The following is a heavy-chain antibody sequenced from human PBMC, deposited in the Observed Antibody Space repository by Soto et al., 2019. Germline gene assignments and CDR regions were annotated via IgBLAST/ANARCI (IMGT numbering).Heavy chain of an antibody. Sequence: GGSLRLSCAASGFSFSNYAMSRVRQAPGTGLEWVSAIDSGGGSTYYAASVKGRFSISRDNSKNTLYLQMNSLRAEDTAVYYCAKDVSYSSSSISPSPDAFDIWGQGTMVTVSS. J-gene: IGHJ3*02. D-gene: IGHD6-13*01. CDR1: GFSFSNYA. CDR3: AKDVSYSSSSISPSPDAFDI. V-gene: IGHV3-23*01. CDR2: IDSGGGST.